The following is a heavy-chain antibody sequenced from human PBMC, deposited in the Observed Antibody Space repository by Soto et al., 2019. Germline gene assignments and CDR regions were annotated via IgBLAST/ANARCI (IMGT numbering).Heavy chain of an antibody. CDR3: ARERTLQSVGGIFAVPDY. CDR1: GGSVSSGSYY. Sequence: QVQLQESGPGLVKPSETLSLTCTVSGGSVSSGSYYWSWIRQPPGKGLEWIGYIYYSGSTNYNPSLNSRVTISVDTSKNQFSLKLSSVTAADTAVYYCARERTLQSVGGIFAVPDYWGQGTLVTVSS. J-gene: IGHJ4*02. CDR2: IYYSGST. V-gene: IGHV4-61*01. D-gene: IGHD2-15*01.